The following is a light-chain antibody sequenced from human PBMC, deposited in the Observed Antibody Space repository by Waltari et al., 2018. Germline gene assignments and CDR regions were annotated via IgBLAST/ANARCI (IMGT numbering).Light chain of an antibody. V-gene: IGLV1-51*01. Sequence: QSVLTQPPSVSAAPGQKVTISCSGSSSNILSYSVAWYQQRPGTAPKLLIYDDYKRPSGIPDRFSGSKSGTSATLGITGLQTGDEAEYYCGTWDNNLSPGGVFGGGTKLTVL. J-gene: IGLJ3*02. CDR2: DDY. CDR3: GTWDNNLSPGGV. CDR1: SSNILSYS.